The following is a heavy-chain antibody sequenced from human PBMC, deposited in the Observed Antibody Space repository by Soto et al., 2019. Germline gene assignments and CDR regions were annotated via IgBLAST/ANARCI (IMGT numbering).Heavy chain of an antibody. V-gene: IGHV3-73*01. J-gene: IGHJ4*02. CDR2: IRSKANSYAT. CDR3: RFSVSSGRSDFDY. Sequence: PGGSLRLSCAASGFTFSCSAMHWVRQASGKGLEWVGRIRSKANSYATAYAASVKGRFTISRDDSKNTAYLQMNSLKTEDTAVYYCRFSVSSGRSDFDYWGQGTLVTVSS. CDR1: GFTFSCSA. D-gene: IGHD1-26*01.